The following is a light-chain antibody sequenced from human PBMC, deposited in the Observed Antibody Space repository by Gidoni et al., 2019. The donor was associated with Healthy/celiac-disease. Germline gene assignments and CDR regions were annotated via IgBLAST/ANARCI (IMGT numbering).Light chain of an antibody. CDR3: QQYYSTPQT. Sequence: IVMTQSPASLAVSLGERATINCKSSQSVLYSSNNKNYLAWHQQKPGQPPKLLIYWASTRESGVPDRFSGSGSGTDFTLTISSLQAEDVAVYYCQQYYSTPQTFGQGTKVEIK. V-gene: IGKV4-1*01. CDR1: QSVLYSSNNKNY. J-gene: IGKJ1*01. CDR2: WAS.